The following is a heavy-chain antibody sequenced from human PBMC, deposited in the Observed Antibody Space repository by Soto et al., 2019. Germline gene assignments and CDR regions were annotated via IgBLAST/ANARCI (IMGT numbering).Heavy chain of an antibody. CDR3: ARDQEGSSGSTEYFQH. J-gene: IGHJ1*01. D-gene: IGHD3-22*01. Sequence: EVQLVESGGGLVQPGGSLRLSCAASGFTVSSNYMSWVRQAPGKGLEWVSVIYSGGSTYYADSVKGRFTISRDNSKNTLYLQMNSLRAEDTAVYYCARDQEGSSGSTEYFQHWGQGTLVTVSS. CDR1: GFTVSSNY. V-gene: IGHV3-66*01. CDR2: IYSGGST.